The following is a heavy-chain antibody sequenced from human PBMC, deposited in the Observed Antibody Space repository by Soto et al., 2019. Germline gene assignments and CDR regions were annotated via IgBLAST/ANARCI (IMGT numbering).Heavy chain of an antibody. V-gene: IGHV1-18*04. J-gene: IGHJ6*02. D-gene: IGHD1-26*01. CDR3: AREHHYGGRSYGMDV. CDR1: GYTFTSYG. CDR2: ISTYNGNT. Sequence: QVHLVQSGAEVRKPGASVEVSCKASGYTFTSYGVSWVRQAPGQGLEWMGWISTYNGNTIYAQKFQGRVTMSTHTSTNIAYMQLRSLRSDDTAVYYCAREHHYGGRSYGMDVWGQGTTVTVSS.